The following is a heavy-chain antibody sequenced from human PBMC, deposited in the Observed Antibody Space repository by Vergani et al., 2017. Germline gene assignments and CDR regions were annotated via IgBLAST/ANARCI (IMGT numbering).Heavy chain of an antibody. Sequence: EVQLVESGGGLVKPGGSLRLSCAASGFTFSSYSMNWVRQAPGKGLELVSSISSSSSYIYYADSVKGRFTISRDNAQNSLYLQMNSLRAEDTAVYYCARSTGGAFDIWGQGTMVTVSS. D-gene: IGHD2-8*02. V-gene: IGHV3-21*01. CDR1: GFTFSSYS. CDR3: ARSTGGAFDI. J-gene: IGHJ3*02. CDR2: ISSSSSYI.